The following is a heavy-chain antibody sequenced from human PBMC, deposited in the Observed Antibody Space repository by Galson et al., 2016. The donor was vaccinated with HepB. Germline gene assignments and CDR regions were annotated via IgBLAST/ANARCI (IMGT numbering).Heavy chain of an antibody. CDR1: GGTFSSYA. V-gene: IGHV1-69*13. CDR2: IIPVSGTA. D-gene: IGHD1-1*01. CDR3: SRTWKDVWTPDLDY. Sequence: SVKVSCKASGGTFSSYAFSWVRQAPGRGLEWMGGIIPVSGTANYAQRFQGRVTITADEFTNTAYMNLTSLKSEDSAVYYCSRTWKDVWTPDLDYWGQGTLVTVSS. J-gene: IGHJ4*02.